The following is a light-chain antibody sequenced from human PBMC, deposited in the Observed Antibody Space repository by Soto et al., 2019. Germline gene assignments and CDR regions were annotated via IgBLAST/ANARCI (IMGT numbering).Light chain of an antibody. CDR2: GAS. CDR1: QSVDSSF. CDR3: QQYFSSVT. J-gene: IGKJ1*01. V-gene: IGKV3-20*01. Sequence: EIVLTQSPGSLSLSPGERATLSCRASQSVDSSFFAWYQQKPGQAPRLLIYGASNRATGIPDRFSGRWSGTDFTLTISRLEPEDFAVYYGQQYFSSVTFGQGNKVEIK.